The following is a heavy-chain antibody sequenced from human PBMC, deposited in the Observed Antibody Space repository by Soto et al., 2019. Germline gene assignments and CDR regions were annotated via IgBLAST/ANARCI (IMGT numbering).Heavy chain of an antibody. CDR1: GGTFSSYA. D-gene: IGHD3-3*01. Sequence: GASVKVSCKASGGTFSSYAINWVRQAPGQGLELMGWISAYDGKTTYAEKFQGRVTLTTDTSTSTAYMELRGLRSDDTAIYYCARDPHEFWTSYWFDPWGQGTPVTVSS. J-gene: IGHJ5*02. CDR3: ARDPHEFWTSYWFDP. V-gene: IGHV1-18*01. CDR2: ISAYDGKT.